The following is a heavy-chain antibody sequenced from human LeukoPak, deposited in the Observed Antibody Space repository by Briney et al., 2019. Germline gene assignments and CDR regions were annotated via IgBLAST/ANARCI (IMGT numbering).Heavy chain of an antibody. J-gene: IGHJ4*02. CDR3: ARMPRGIEVVTPYYFDN. CDR1: GGSLNSGAYY. D-gene: IGHD2-21*02. Sequence: SQTLSLTCSVFGGSLNSGAYYWSWIRQHPGKGLEWIGYISYSGSTYYSPSLKSRVSISADTSKNQFSLNVRPVTAADTAMYYCARMPRGIEVVTPYYFDNWGQGALVTVSS. V-gene: IGHV4-31*03. CDR2: ISYSGST.